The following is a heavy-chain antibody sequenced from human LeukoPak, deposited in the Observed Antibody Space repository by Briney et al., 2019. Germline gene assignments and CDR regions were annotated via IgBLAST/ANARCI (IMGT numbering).Heavy chain of an antibody. CDR2: ISSSSSYI. V-gene: IGHV3-21*01. CDR1: GFNFSNYW. Sequence: GGSLRLSCAASGFNFSNYWMHWVRQAPGKGLEWVSSISSSSSYIYYADSVKGRFTISRDNAKKSLYLQMNSLRAEDTAVYYCLVLMVYATGAKWGQGTLVTVSS. J-gene: IGHJ4*02. CDR3: LVLMVYATGAK. D-gene: IGHD2-8*01.